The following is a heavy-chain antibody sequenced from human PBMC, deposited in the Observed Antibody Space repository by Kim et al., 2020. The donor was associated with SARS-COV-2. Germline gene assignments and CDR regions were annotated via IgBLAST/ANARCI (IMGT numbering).Heavy chain of an antibody. Sequence: ASDAQKFQGRVTITADESTSTAYMELSSLRSEDTAVYYCAREQSSGRFDYWGQGTLVTVSS. V-gene: IGHV1-69*01. J-gene: IGHJ4*02. D-gene: IGHD3-22*01. CDR3: AREQSSGRFDY. CDR2: A.